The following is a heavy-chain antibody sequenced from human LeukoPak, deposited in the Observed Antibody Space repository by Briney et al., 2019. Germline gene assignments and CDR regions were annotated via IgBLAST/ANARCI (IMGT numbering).Heavy chain of an antibody. CDR2: MSFDGTHI. V-gene: IGHV3-30-3*01. CDR3: ARCSGYGMDV. Sequence: GGSLRLSCATSGFTFGSYAMHWVRQAPGKGLEWVAVMSFDGTHIYYADSVKGRFTISRDNSKNTLYLQMNSLRAEDTAVYYCARCSGYGMDVWGQGTTVTVSS. CDR1: GFTFGSYA. D-gene: IGHD3-10*02. J-gene: IGHJ6*02.